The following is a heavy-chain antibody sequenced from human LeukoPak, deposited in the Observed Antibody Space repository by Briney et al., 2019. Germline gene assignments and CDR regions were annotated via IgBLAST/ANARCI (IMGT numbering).Heavy chain of an antibody. CDR2: IRYDGINK. D-gene: IGHD3-22*01. CDR3: ATGKHYYDSSGYYFYYFDY. CDR1: GFTFRSYG. Sequence: GGSLRLSCAASGFTFRSYGMHWVRQAPGKGLEWVACIRYDGINKYYADSMRGRFTISRDNSKNTLYLQMNSLRADDTAVYYCATGKHYYDSSGYYFYYFDYWGQGTLVIVSS. V-gene: IGHV3-30*02. J-gene: IGHJ4*02.